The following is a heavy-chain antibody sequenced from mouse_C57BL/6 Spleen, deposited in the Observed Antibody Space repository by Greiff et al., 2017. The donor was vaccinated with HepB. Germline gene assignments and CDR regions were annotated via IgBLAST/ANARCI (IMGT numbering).Heavy chain of an antibody. CDR2: INPNNGGT. J-gene: IGHJ1*03. D-gene: IGHD2-4*01. Sequence: VQLKESGPELVKPGASVKMSCKASGYTFTDYNMHWVKQSHGKSLEWIGYINPNNGGTSYNQKFKGKATLTVNKSSSTAYMELRSLTSEDSAVYYCARSSVYYDYEGYFDVWGTGTTVTVSS. CDR1: GYTFTDYN. CDR3: ARSSVYYDYEGYFDV. V-gene: IGHV1-22*01.